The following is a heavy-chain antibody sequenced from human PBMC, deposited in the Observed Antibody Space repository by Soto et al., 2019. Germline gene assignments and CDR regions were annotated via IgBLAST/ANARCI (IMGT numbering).Heavy chain of an antibody. J-gene: IGHJ4*02. CDR3: AFRFGALWGYFDY. D-gene: IGHD3-10*01. CDR1: GFIFSSYA. V-gene: IGHV3-23*01. CDR2: ISGSGGST. Sequence: EVRLLESGGGLVQPGGSLRLSCAASGFIFSSYAIVWVRQAPGKGLEWVSAISGSGGSTFYADSVKGRFTISRDNSKNTLYLQMNSLRADDTAIYYCAFRFGALWGYFDYWGQGTLVTVSS.